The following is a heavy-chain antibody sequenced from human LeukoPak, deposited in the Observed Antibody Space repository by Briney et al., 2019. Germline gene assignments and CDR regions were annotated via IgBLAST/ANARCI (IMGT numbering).Heavy chain of an antibody. Sequence: ASAKVSSKAPGYTFTTYDINWVRQATGQGLEWMGWMNPKSGNTAYSQKFQGRVTMTRNTSIDTAYLEVSSLRSEDTAMYYCARVFGGHEIGFWGQGTQVTVPS. CDR3: ARVFGGHEIGF. CDR1: GYTFTTYD. CDR2: MNPKSGNT. V-gene: IGHV1-8*01. J-gene: IGHJ4*02. D-gene: IGHD5-12*01.